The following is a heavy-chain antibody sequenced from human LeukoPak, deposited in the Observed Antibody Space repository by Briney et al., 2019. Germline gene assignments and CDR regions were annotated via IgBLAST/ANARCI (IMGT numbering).Heavy chain of an antibody. J-gene: IGHJ3*02. Sequence: SVKVSCKASGGTFSSYAISWVRQAPGQGLEWMGRIIPILGIANYAQRFQGRVTITADKSTSTAYMELGSLRSEDTAVYYCARVSPTVAGAFDIWGQGTMVTVSS. CDR2: IIPILGIA. D-gene: IGHD6-19*01. CDR3: ARVSPTVAGAFDI. CDR1: GGTFSSYA. V-gene: IGHV1-69*04.